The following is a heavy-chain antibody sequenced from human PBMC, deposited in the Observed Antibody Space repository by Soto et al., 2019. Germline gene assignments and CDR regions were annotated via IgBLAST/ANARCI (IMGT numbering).Heavy chain of an antibody. CDR3: ARDPFSTYSGSYYGFDP. J-gene: IGHJ5*02. D-gene: IGHD1-26*01. Sequence: VQLVQSGAEVKKPGSSVKVSCKASGGTFSSYAISWVRQAPGQGLEWMGGIIPIFGTANYAQKFQGRVTITADESTSTAYMGLSSLRSEDTAVYYCARDPFSTYSGSYYGFDPWGQGTLVTVSS. CDR2: IIPIFGTA. CDR1: GGTFSSYA. V-gene: IGHV1-69*12.